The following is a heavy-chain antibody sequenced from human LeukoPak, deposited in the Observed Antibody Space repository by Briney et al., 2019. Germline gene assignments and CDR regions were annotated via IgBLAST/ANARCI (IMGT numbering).Heavy chain of an antibody. V-gene: IGHV3-53*01. CDR3: ARSLRVRGVPDYMDV. Sequence: GGSLRLSCAASGFIVSSNYMTWVRRAPGKGLEWVSVIYKNAITYYADTVKGRFTISRDNSKNTLYLQMNSLRADDTAVYYCARSLRVRGVPDYMDVWGKGTTVTISS. CDR2: IYKNAIT. CDR1: GFIVSSNY. D-gene: IGHD3-10*01. J-gene: IGHJ6*03.